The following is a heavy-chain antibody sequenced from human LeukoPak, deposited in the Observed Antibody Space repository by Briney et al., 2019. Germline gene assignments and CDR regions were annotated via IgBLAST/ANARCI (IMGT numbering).Heavy chain of an antibody. D-gene: IGHD3-10*01. J-gene: IGHJ6*03. CDR1: GGSISSSSYY. CDR2: IYYSGST. V-gene: IGHV4-61*01. Sequence: SETLSLTCTVSGGSISSSSYYWSWIRQPPGKGLEWIGYIYYSGSTNYNPSLKSRVTISVDTSKNQFSLKLSSVTAADTAVYYCAKSAGGYYYYYMDVWGKGTTVTVSS. CDR3: AKSAGGYYYYYMDV.